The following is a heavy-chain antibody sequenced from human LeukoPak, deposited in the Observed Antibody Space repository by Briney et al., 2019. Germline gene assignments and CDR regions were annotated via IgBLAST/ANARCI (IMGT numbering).Heavy chain of an antibody. Sequence: GGSLRLSCAASGFSFSNYAMSWVRQAPGKGLEWVSAISGSGGSTYYADSVKGRFTISRDNSKNTLYLQMNSLRAEDTAVYYCARDSEYCSSISCYDGGVYFDYWGQGTLVTVSS. V-gene: IGHV3-23*01. CDR3: ARDSEYCSSISCYDGGVYFDY. D-gene: IGHD2-2*01. CDR1: GFSFSNYA. J-gene: IGHJ4*02. CDR2: ISGSGGST.